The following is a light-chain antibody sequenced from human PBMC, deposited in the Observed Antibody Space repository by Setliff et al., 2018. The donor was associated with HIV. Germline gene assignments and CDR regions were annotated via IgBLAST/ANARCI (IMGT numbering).Light chain of an antibody. CDR1: SSDIGSHNH. J-gene: IGLJ1*01. V-gene: IGLV2-8*01. CDR2: ELS. Sequence: QSALTQPPPASGSPGQSVAISCTGTSSDIGSHNHVSWYQQYPGKAPKLMIYELSRRPSGVPDRFSGSKSGNTASLTVSGLQAEDEADYYCASYAGDGVHDIYVFGTGTKVTVL. CDR3: ASYAGDGVHDIYV.